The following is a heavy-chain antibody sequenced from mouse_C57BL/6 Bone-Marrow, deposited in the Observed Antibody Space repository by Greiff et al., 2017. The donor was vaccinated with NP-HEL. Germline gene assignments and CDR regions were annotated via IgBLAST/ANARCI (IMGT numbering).Heavy chain of an antibody. CDR1: GYTFTSYW. CDR3: AMGDGYYSWFAY. V-gene: IGHV1-74*01. CDR2: IHPSDSDT. D-gene: IGHD2-3*01. Sequence: QVQLQQPGAELVKPGASVKVSCKASGYTFTSYWMHWVKQRPGQGLEWIGRIHPSDSDTNYNQKFKGKATLTVDKSSSTAYMQLSSLTSDDSAVYYCAMGDGYYSWFAYWGQGTLVTVSA. J-gene: IGHJ3*01.